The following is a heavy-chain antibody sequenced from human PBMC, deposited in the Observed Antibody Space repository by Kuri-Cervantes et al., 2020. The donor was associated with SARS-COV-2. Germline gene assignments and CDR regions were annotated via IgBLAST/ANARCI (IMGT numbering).Heavy chain of an antibody. CDR2: ISSSSSYI. J-gene: IGHJ4*02. D-gene: IGHD1-26*01. CDR3: ANSLLLSLDY. CDR1: GFTFDDYA. Sequence: LSLTCAASGFTFDDYAMHWVRQAPGKGLEWVSSISSSSSYIYYADSVKGRFTISRDNAKNSLYLQMNSLRAEDTAVYYCANSLLLSLDYWGQGTLVTVSS. V-gene: IGHV3-21*01.